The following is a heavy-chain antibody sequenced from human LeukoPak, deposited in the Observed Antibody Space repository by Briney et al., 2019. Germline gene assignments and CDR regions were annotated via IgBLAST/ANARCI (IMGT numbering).Heavy chain of an antibody. Sequence: PGGSLRLFCGACGLTFCGSAMHWVRQASGRGLEWVGRIRSKANSYATAHAASVKGRFTISRDHSKSTSYLQMNSMRPEDTAVYYCTRRDNYYDSSTWGQGTLVTVSS. CDR1: GLTFCGSA. CDR2: IRSKANSYAT. V-gene: IGHV3-73*01. J-gene: IGHJ4*02. CDR3: TRRDNYYDSST. D-gene: IGHD3-22*01.